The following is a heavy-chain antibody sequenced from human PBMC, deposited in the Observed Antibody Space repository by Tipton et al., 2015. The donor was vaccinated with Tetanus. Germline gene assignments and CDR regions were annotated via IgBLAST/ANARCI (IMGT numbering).Heavy chain of an antibody. CDR2: LSDSGGP. CDR3: VRQGSGGRSFYV. V-gene: IGHV4-39*01. J-gene: IGHJ3*01. CDR1: GGSISNSAYY. Sequence: TLSLTCTVSGGSISNSAYYWGWIRQAPGKGLEWVASLSDSGGPKYNPSLQSRVTISADPTKNQVSLRLTTVTAADSAMYYCVRQGSGGRSFYVWGQGTLVTVSS. D-gene: IGHD1-26*01.